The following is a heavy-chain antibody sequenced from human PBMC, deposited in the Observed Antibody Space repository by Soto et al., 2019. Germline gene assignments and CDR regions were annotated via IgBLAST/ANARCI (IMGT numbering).Heavy chain of an antibody. V-gene: IGHV3-30-3*01. CDR2: IPNTENKK. Sequence: PGGSLRLSCVASGFTFSSYGMHWVRQAPGKGLEWVAVIPNTENKKYYADSVKGRFTISRDNSQNTLFLQMDSLMSEDTAMYYCARTAGGRVRGALDIWGQGTMVTVSS. CDR1: GFTFSSYG. J-gene: IGHJ3*02. CDR3: ARTAGGRVRGALDI. D-gene: IGHD6-13*01.